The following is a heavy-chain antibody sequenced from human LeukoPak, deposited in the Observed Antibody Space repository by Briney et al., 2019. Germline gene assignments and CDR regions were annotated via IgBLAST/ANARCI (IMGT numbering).Heavy chain of an antibody. CDR3: AKAPHIVVVPAARGALDI. J-gene: IGHJ3*02. CDR1: GFTFSSYA. V-gene: IGHV3-23*01. CDR2: ISGSGGST. D-gene: IGHD2-2*01. Sequence: GGSLRLSCAASGFTFSSYAMSWVRQAPGKGLEWVSAISGSGGSTYYADSVKGRFTISRDNSKNTLYLQMNSLRAEDTAVYYCAKAPHIVVVPAARGALDIWGQGTMVTVSS.